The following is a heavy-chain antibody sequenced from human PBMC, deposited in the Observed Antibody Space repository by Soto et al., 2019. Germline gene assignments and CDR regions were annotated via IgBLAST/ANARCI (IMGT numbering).Heavy chain of an antibody. CDR2: TRNKANSYTT. J-gene: IGHJ6*02. CDR1: GFTFSDHY. D-gene: IGHD6-13*01. CDR3: ARVQLVRGSYGMDV. Sequence: EVQLVESGGGLVQPGGSLRLSCAASGFTFSDHYMDWVRQAPGMGLEWVGRTRNKANSYTTEYAASVEGRFTISRDDSNNSLYLQMNSLKTEDTAVYYCARVQLVRGSYGMDVWRQGTTVTVSS. V-gene: IGHV3-72*01.